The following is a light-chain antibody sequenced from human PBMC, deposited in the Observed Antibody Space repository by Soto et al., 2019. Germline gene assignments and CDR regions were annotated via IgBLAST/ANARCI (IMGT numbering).Light chain of an antibody. CDR1: QSVSGTY. CDR3: QQYVSSPYT. V-gene: IGKV3-20*01. J-gene: IGKJ2*01. CDR2: GAS. Sequence: VLTQSPGTLSLSPGERATLSCRPSQSVSGTYVAWYQQRPGLAPRLLIYGASTRATGVPDRFSGSGSETDFTLTISSLVPEDSAVYYCQQYVSSPYTFGQGTKLEIK.